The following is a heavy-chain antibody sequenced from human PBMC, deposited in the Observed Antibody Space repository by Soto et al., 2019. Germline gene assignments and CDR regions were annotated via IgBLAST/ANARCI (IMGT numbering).Heavy chain of an antibody. V-gene: IGHV3-33*01. J-gene: IGHJ4*02. D-gene: IGHD5-12*01. CDR2: IWYDGSKK. Sequence: QVQLVESGGGVVQPGRSLRLSCAASGFTFSSYGMHWVRQAPGKGLEWVAVIWYDGSKKYYADSVKGRFTISRDNSKNTLYLQMNSLRAEDTAVYYCARALGGYYYSFDYWGQGTMVTVSS. CDR1: GFTFSSYG. CDR3: ARALGGYYYSFDY.